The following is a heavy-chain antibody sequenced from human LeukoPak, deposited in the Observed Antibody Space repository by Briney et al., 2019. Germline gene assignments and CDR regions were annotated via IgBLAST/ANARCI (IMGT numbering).Heavy chain of an antibody. J-gene: IGHJ4*02. CDR1: GGSISSSSYY. V-gene: IGHV4-39*01. D-gene: IGHD3-22*01. CDR2: IYYSGST. Sequence: SETLSLTCTVSGGSISSSSYYWGWIRQPPGKGLEWIGSIYYSGSTYCNPSLKSRVTISVDTSKNQFSLKLSSVTAADTAVYYCARRGRGKYYYDSSGYYFLDYWGQGTLVTVSS. CDR3: ARRGRGKYYYDSSGYYFLDY.